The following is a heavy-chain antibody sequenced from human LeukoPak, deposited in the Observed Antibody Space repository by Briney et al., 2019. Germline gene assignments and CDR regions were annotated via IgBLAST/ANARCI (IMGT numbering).Heavy chain of an antibody. V-gene: IGHV2-70*11. CDR3: ARTYYYDSSGYYNHIDY. D-gene: IGHD3-22*01. CDR2: IDWDDDK. CDR1: GFSLSTSGMC. Sequence: SGPALVKPTQTLTLTCTFSGFSLSTSGMCVSWIRQPPGKAMEWPARIDWDDDKYYSTSLKTRLTISKDTSKNQVVLTMTNMDPVDTATYYCARTYYYDSSGYYNHIDYWDQGTLVTVSS. J-gene: IGHJ4*02.